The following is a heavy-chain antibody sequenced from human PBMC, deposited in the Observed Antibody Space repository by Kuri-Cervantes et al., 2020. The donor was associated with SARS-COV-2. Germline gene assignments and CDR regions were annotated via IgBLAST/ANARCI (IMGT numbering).Heavy chain of an antibody. J-gene: IGHJ4*02. Sequence: SETLSLTCTVSGGSINSSSYYWGWIRQPPGKGLEWIGSIYYSGSTYYNPSLKSRVTISVDTSKNQFSLKLSSVTAADTAVYYCASRNDMITFGGVIVMGFDYWGQGTLVTVSS. V-gene: IGHV4-39*01. CDR2: IYYSGST. CDR3: ASRNDMITFGGVIVMGFDY. D-gene: IGHD3-16*02. CDR1: GGSINSSSYY.